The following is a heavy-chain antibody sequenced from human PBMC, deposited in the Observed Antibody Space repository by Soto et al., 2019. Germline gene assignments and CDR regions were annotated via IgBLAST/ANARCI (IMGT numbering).Heavy chain of an antibody. CDR3: ARVGYCSGGSCYGGMDV. J-gene: IGHJ6*02. Sequence: QVQLQESGPGLVKPSQTLSLTCTVSGGSISSGDYYWSWIRQPPGKGLEWIGYIYYSGSTYYNPCLKSRVTISVDTSKNQFSLKLSSVTAADTAVYYCARVGYCSGGSCYGGMDVWGQGTTVTVSS. CDR1: GGSISSGDYY. V-gene: IGHV4-30-4*01. CDR2: IYYSGST. D-gene: IGHD2-15*01.